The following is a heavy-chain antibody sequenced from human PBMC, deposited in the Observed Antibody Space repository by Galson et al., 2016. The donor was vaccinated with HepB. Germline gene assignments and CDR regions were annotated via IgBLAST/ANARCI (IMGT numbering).Heavy chain of an antibody. Sequence: SLRLSCAVSGFTFDDYAMSWVRQAPGQGLEWVSSITGTGAFTYYPVSVKGRFTISRDNSKNTVYLQMNNLRVEDTAVYYCAKVAEGRFWAEYYSDYWGQGTLVTVSS. CDR2: ITGTGAFT. D-gene: IGHD1-14*01. CDR3: AKVAEGRFWAEYYSDY. V-gene: IGHV3-23*01. CDR1: GFTFDDYA. J-gene: IGHJ4*02.